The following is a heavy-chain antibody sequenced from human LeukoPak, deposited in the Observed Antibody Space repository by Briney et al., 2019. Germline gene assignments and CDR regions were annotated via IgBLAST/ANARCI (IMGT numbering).Heavy chain of an antibody. Sequence: ASVKVSCKASGYTFTSYGISWVRQAPGQGLEWMGWISAYNGNTNYAQKLQGRVTMTTDTSTSTAYMELRSLRSDDTAVYHCARVPYEDIVVVVAAPDYWGQGTLVTVSS. J-gene: IGHJ4*02. D-gene: IGHD2-15*01. CDR2: ISAYNGNT. CDR1: GYTFTSYG. V-gene: IGHV1-18*01. CDR3: ARVPYEDIVVVVAAPDY.